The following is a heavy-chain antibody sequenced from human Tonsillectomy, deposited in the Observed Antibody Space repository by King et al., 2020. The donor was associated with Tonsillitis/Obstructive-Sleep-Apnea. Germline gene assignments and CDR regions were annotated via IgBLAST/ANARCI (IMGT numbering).Heavy chain of an antibody. CDR3: AREIEWLSVYFYYYIDV. CDR1: GFTFSTYA. J-gene: IGHJ6*03. Sequence: VQLVESGGGLVQPGRSLRLSCAASGFTFSTYAMHWVRQAPGKGLEWVAVITSDGNNKYYADSVKGRFTISRDNSKNTLYLQMNSLRVEDTAVYYCAREIEWLSVYFYYYIDVWGKGTTVTVSS. V-gene: IGHV3-30*04. CDR2: ITSDGNNK. D-gene: IGHD6-19*01.